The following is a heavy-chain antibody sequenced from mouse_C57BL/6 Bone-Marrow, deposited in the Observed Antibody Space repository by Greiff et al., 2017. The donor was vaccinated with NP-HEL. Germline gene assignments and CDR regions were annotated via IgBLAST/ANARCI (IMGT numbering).Heavy chain of an antibody. J-gene: IGHJ3*01. CDR3: ARSAQATFPFAY. CDR2: INPNNGGT. V-gene: IGHV1-26*01. D-gene: IGHD3-2*02. CDR1: GYTFTDYY. Sequence: VQLQQSGPELVKPGASVKISCKASGYTFTDYYMNWVKQSHGKSLEWIGDINPNNGGTSYNQKFKGKATLTVYKSSSTAYMELRSLTSEDSAVYYCARSAQATFPFAYWGQGTLVTVSA.